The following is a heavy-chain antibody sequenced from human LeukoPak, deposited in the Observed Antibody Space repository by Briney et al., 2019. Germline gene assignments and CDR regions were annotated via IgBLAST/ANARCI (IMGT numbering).Heavy chain of an antibody. CDR3: ARVRGYCSSTSCYILAY. Sequence: ASVKVSCKASGYTFTGYYMHWVRQAPGQGLEWMGWINPNSGGTNYAQKFQGRVTMTRDTSISTAYMELSRLRSDDTAVYHCARVRGYCSSTSCYILAYWGQGTLVTVSS. D-gene: IGHD2-2*02. CDR1: GYTFTGYY. V-gene: IGHV1-2*02. J-gene: IGHJ4*02. CDR2: INPNSGGT.